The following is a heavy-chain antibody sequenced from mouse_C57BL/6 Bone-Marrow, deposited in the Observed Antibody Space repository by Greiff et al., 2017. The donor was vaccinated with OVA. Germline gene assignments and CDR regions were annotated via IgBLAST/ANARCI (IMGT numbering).Heavy chain of an antibody. V-gene: IGHV1-85*01. CDR1: GYTFTNYD. Sequence: VQVVESGPELVKPGASVKLSCKASGYTFTNYDINWVNQRPGQGLEWIGWIYPRDGSTKYNEKFKGKATLTVDTSSSTAYMELHSLTSEDSAVYFCARSSYYDYDAMDYWGQGTSVTVSS. D-gene: IGHD2-10*01. CDR3: ARSSYYDYDAMDY. CDR2: IYPRDGST. J-gene: IGHJ4*01.